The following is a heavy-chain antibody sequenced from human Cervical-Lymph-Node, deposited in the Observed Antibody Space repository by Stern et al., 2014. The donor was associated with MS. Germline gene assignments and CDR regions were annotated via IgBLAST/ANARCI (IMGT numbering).Heavy chain of an antibody. V-gene: IGHV4-31*03. J-gene: IGHJ4*02. Sequence: QLQLQESGPGLVKPSQTLSLTCTVSGGSVSSGDYYWSWIRQHPGKGLEWIGYIDNSGSTYYNPSLKSRGSISVDMSKNQLSLNLNSVTAADTAVYYCARVRYGDYGDYFDYWGQGTLVTVSS. CDR2: IDNSGST. CDR3: ARVRYGDYGDYFDY. CDR1: GGSVSSGDYY. D-gene: IGHD4-17*01.